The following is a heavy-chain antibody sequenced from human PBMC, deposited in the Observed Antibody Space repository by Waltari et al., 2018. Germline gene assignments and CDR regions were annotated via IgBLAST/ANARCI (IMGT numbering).Heavy chain of an antibody. D-gene: IGHD1-20*01. J-gene: IGHJ4*02. CDR3: ARDINSREDY. Sequence: EVQLVESGGGLVKPGGSLRLSCAAAGFIFSSYARTWVRQAPGKGLEWVSSISSSTNYIYYADSVKGRFTISRDNAKNSLYLQMNGLRAEDTAVYYCARDINSREDYWGQGTLVTVSS. V-gene: IGHV3-21*01. CDR2: ISSSTNYI. CDR1: GFIFSSYA.